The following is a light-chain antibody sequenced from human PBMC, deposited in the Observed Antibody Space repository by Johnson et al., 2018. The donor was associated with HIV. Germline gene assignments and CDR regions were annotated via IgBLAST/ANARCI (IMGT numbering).Light chain of an antibody. J-gene: IGLJ1*01. CDR3: GTWDSSLRAYV. CDR1: SSNIESDY. V-gene: IGLV1-51*01. CDR2: ENN. Sequence: HSVLTQPPSVSAAPGQKVDISCSGSSSNIESDYVSWYQQLPGTAPKLLIYENNKRPSGIPDRFSGSKSGTSATLGITGLQTGDEADYYCGTWDSSLRAYVFGTGTKVTVL.